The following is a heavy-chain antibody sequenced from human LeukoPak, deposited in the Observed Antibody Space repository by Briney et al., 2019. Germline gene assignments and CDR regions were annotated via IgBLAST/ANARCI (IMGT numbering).Heavy chain of an antibody. CDR3: ARGVGYCSSTSCYWWFDP. Sequence: GGSLRLSCAASGFTFSSYWMHWVRQAPGKGLVWVSRINSDGSGTSYADSVKGRFTISRDNAKNTLYLQMNSLRAEDTAVYYCARGVGYCSSTSCYWWFDPWGQGTLVTVSS. CDR2: INSDGSGT. CDR1: GFTFSSYW. J-gene: IGHJ5*02. V-gene: IGHV3-74*01. D-gene: IGHD2-2*01.